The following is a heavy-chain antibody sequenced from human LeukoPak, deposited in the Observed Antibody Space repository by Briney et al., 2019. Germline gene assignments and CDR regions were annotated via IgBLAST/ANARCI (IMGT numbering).Heavy chain of an antibody. CDR2: IDPSDSYT. CDR1: GYSFTSYW. V-gene: IGHV5-10-1*01. D-gene: IGHD2-15*01. J-gene: IGHJ4*02. Sequence: GESLKISCKGSGYSFTSYWISWVRQMPGKGLERMGRIDPSDSYTNYSPSFQGHVTISADKSISTAYLQWSSLKASDTAMYYCARHPRIYYCSGGSCYSDYWGQGTLVTVSS. CDR3: ARHPRIYYCSGGSCYSDY.